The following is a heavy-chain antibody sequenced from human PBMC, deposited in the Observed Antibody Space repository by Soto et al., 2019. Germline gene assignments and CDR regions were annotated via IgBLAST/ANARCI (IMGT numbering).Heavy chain of an antibody. D-gene: IGHD3-9*01. CDR2: IYYSGST. CDR3: ANTYYDILTGPTILFPDY. CDR1: GGSISSSSYY. V-gene: IGHV4-39*01. Sequence: QLQLQESGPGLVKPSETLSLTCTVSGGSISSSSYYWGWIRQPPGKGLEWIGSIYYSGSTYYNPSLKSRVTISVDTSKNQSSLKLSSVTAADTAVYYCANTYYDILTGPTILFPDYWGQGTLVTVSS. J-gene: IGHJ4*02.